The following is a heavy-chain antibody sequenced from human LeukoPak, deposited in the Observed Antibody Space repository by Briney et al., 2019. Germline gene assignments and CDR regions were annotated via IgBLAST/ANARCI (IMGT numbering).Heavy chain of an antibody. Sequence: GGSLRLSCAASGFTFSSYSMNWVRQAPGKGLEWVSSISSSSSYIYYADSVKGRFTISRDNAKNSLYLQMNSLRAEDTAVYYCTTDYRELFPTYYFDYWGQGTLVTVSS. V-gene: IGHV3-21*03. D-gene: IGHD3-10*01. CDR1: GFTFSSYS. CDR3: TTDYRELFPTYYFDY. CDR2: ISSSSSYI. J-gene: IGHJ4*02.